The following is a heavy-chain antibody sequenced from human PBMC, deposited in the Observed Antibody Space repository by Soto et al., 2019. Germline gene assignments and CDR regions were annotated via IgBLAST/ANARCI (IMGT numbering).Heavy chain of an antibody. CDR2: ISGSGGST. D-gene: IGHD3-16*02. Sequence: GGSLRLSCAASGFTFSSYAMSWVRQAPGKGLEWVSAISGSGGSTYYADSVKGRFTISRDNSKNTLYLQMNSLRAEDTAVYYCAKDLYLGELSLSYFDYWGQGTLVTVSS. V-gene: IGHV3-23*01. CDR3: AKDLYLGELSLSYFDY. J-gene: IGHJ4*02. CDR1: GFTFSSYA.